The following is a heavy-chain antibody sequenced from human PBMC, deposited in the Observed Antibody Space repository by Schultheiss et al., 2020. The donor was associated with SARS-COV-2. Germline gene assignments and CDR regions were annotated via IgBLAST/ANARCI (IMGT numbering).Heavy chain of an antibody. Sequence: GESLKISCAASGFTFSDYYMSWIRQAPGKGLEWVSYISSSGSTIYYADSVKGRFTISRDNAKNSLYLQMNSLRAEDTAVYYCTRVRDIVVVPAAIRSRGWFDPWGQGTLVTVSS. CDR2: ISSSGSTI. J-gene: IGHJ5*02. V-gene: IGHV3-11*01. D-gene: IGHD2-2*02. CDR1: GFTFSDYY. CDR3: TRVRDIVVVPAAIRSRGWFDP.